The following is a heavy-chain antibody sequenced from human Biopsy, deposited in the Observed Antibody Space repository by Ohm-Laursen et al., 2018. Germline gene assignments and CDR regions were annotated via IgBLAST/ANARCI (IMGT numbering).Heavy chain of an antibody. J-gene: IGHJ4*02. D-gene: IGHD3-3*01. CDR3: AADADGYYTEFDY. CDR1: GGPSSNYA. Sequence: GASVTVSCKASGGPSSNYAFSWVRQAPGQGLEWVGRIVPVLGHLNYAQRFQGRVSITADKSTSYVFMELSRLTSGDTAVYYCAADADGYYTEFDYWGPGTLVTVSS. V-gene: IGHV1-69*04. CDR2: IVPVLGHL.